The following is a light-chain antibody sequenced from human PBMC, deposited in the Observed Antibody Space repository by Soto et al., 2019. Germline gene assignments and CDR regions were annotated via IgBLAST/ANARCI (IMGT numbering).Light chain of an antibody. V-gene: IGLV2-14*01. Sequence: QSALTQPASVSGSPGQSITISCTGTSSDIGGYDFVSWYQQHPAKAPRLIISEVTNRPSGVSNRFSGSKSGNTASLTISGLQVEDEADYFCSSFTCRDTLVFGGGTKVTVL. J-gene: IGLJ3*02. CDR2: EVT. CDR1: SSDIGGYDF. CDR3: SSFTCRDTLV.